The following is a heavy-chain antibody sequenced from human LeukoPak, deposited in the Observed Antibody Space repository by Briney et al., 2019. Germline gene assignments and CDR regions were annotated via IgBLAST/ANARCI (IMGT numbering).Heavy chain of an antibody. CDR2: IIKTGGTN. D-gene: IGHD2-2*02. CDR3: ARVARQGGVEPGAIGDLWFDP. CDR1: ESTFSNYS. Sequence: GGSLRLSCVASESTFSNYSLTWVRQAPGKGLEWVSYIIKTGGTNYYADSVKGRVTISRDNAKNSLFLQMNSLRVDDTDFYYCARVARQGGVEPGAIGDLWFDPRGQGTLVTISS. V-gene: IGHV3-48*04. J-gene: IGHJ5*02.